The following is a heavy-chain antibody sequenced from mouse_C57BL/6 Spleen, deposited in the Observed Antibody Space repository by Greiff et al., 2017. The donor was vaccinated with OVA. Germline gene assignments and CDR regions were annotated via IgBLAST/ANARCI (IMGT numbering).Heavy chain of an antibody. Sequence: QVQLQQPGAELVKPGASVKLSCKASGYTFTSYWMHWVKQRPGRGLEWIGRIDPNSGGTKYNEKFKSKATLTVDKPSSTAYMQLSSLTSEDSAVEYCARDGNYVNYAMDYWGQGTSVTVSS. V-gene: IGHV1-72*01. CDR1: GYTFTSYW. J-gene: IGHJ4*01. CDR3: ARDGNYVNYAMDY. CDR2: IDPNSGGT. D-gene: IGHD2-1*01.